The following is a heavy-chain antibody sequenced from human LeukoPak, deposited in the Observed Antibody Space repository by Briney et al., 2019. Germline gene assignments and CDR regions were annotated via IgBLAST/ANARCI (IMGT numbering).Heavy chain of an antibody. Sequence: SETLSLTCTVSGGSISSYYWSWIRQPPGKGLEWIGYIYYSGSTNYNPSLKSRVTISVDTSKNQFSLKLSSVTAADTAAYYCARDHLYYGSGGFDPWGQGTLVTVSS. D-gene: IGHD3-10*01. CDR1: GGSISSYY. CDR3: ARDHLYYGSGGFDP. J-gene: IGHJ5*02. V-gene: IGHV4-59*01. CDR2: IYYSGST.